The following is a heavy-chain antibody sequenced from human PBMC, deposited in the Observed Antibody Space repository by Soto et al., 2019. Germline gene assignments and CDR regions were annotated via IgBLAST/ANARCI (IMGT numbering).Heavy chain of an antibody. V-gene: IGHV5-51*01. CDR3: ARPSDVGLASSFEY. CDR1: GYSFTNYW. CDR2: IYPGNSNT. J-gene: IGHJ4*02. Sequence: GESLKISCQGSGYSFTNYWIGCVRQMPGTGLEWLGIIYPGNSNTRYSPSFEGQVTMSADKSINTAYLQWSSLRASDTAIYFCARPSDVGLASSFEYWGQGTQVTVSS.